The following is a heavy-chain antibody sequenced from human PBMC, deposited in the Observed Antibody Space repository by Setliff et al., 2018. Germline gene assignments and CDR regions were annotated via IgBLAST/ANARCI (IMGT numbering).Heavy chain of an antibody. CDR2: IYHSGST. Sequence: SETLSLTCTVSGGSISSGYYWGWLGHPPGKGLEWIGSIYHSGSTYYNPSIKSRVTISVYTSKNQFSLKLSSVTAADTAVYYCARSRYYYDSSGYPFDYLGQGTLVTVSS. J-gene: IGHJ4*02. V-gene: IGHV4-38-2*02. D-gene: IGHD3-22*01. CDR1: GGSISSGYY. CDR3: ARSRYYYDSSGYPFDY.